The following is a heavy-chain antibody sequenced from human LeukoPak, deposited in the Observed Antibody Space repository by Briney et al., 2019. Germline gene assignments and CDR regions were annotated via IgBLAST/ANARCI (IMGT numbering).Heavy chain of an antibody. J-gene: IGHJ4*02. CDR3: ARGRLTSCYDY. CDR1: GGSITSGAFY. V-gene: IGHV4-39*01. Sequence: SETLSLTCTVSGGSITSGAFYWGWIRQPPGKGLEWIGSVSYTGSTYYKPSLKSRVTVSVDTSKNQFSLKLSSVTAADTAVYYCARGRLTSCYDYWGQGTLVTVSS. D-gene: IGHD2-2*01. CDR2: VSYTGST.